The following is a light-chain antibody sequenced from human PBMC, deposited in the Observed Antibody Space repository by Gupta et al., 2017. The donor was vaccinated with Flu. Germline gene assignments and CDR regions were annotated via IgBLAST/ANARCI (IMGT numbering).Light chain of an antibody. CDR2: DAS. J-gene: IGKJ5*01. CDR3: QQRSNWPIT. Sequence: PATLSLSPGERATLSCRASQSVSSYLAWYQQKSGQAPRLLIYDASNRAAGFPARFSGSGSGTDFTLTISSLEPEDFAVYYCQQRSNWPITFGQGTRLEI. V-gene: IGKV3-11*01. CDR1: QSVSSY.